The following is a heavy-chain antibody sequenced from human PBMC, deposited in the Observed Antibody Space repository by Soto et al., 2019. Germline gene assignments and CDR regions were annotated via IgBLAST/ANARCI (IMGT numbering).Heavy chain of an antibody. J-gene: IGHJ6*03. Sequence: GGSLGLSCAASGFTFSSYAMHWVRQAPGKGLEWVAVISYDGSNKYYADYVKGRFTISRDNSKNTLYLQMNSLRAEDTAVYYSAKDLLVLGAYDFWSGYYVGTMDVWGKGTTVTVSS. CDR1: GFTFSSYA. D-gene: IGHD3-3*01. CDR3: AKDLLVLGAYDFWSGYYVGTMDV. V-gene: IGHV3-30-3*01. CDR2: ISYDGSNK.